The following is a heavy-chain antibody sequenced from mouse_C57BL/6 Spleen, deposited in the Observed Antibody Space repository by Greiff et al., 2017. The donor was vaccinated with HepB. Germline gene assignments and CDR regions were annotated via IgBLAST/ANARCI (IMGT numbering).Heavy chain of an antibody. CDR2: IRSKSNNYAT. J-gene: IGHJ3*01. D-gene: IGHD4-1*01. CDR3: VRGNWEGWFAY. CDR1: GFSFNTYA. V-gene: IGHV10-1*01. Sequence: EVQRVESGGGLVQPKGSLKLSCAASGFSFNTYAMNWVRQAPGKGLEWVARIRSKSNNYATYYADSVKDRFTISRDDSESMLYLQMNNLKTEDTAMYYCVRGNWEGWFAYWGQGTLVTVSA.